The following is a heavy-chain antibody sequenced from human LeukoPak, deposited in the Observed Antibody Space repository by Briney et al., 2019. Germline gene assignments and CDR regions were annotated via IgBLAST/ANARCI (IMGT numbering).Heavy chain of an antibody. V-gene: IGHV3-7*01. Sequence: PGGSLRLSCAASGFTFSSYWMSWVRQAPGKGLEWVANIKQDGSEKYYVDSVKGRFAISRDNAKKSLYLQMNSLRAEDTAVYYCARMRTTGYPGAFDIWDQGTMVTVSS. CDR2: IKQDGSEK. CDR1: GFTFSSYW. D-gene: IGHD4/OR15-4a*01. CDR3: ARMRTTGYPGAFDI. J-gene: IGHJ3*02.